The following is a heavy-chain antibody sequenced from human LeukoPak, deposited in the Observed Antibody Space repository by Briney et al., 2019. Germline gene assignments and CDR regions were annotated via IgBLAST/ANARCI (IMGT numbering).Heavy chain of an antibody. CDR2: IYYSGST. J-gene: IGHJ5*02. Sequence: PSETLSLTCTVSGGSVSSGSYYWSWIRQPPGKGLEWIGYIYYSGSTNYNPSLKSRVTISVDTSKNQFSLKLTSVTAADTAVYYCARHVTQMSNNWFDPWGQGTLVTVSS. CDR3: ARHVTQMSNNWFDP. CDR1: GGSVSSGSYY. D-gene: IGHD5-24*01. V-gene: IGHV4-61*01.